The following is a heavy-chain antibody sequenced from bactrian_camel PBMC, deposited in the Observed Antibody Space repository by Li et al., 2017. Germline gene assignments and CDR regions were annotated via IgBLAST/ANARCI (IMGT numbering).Heavy chain of an antibody. CDR2: IGNLRGT. D-gene: IGHD5*01. CDR1: PNTNRRYC. V-gene: IGHV3S55*01. CDR3: IWQQYAS. J-gene: IGHJ4*01. Sequence: HVQLVESGGGSVQAGGSLTLSCEASPNTNRRYCMAWFRQAPGKEREGVASIGNLRGTFVADSIEGRFTISKDSAKSTLYLRMNSQFNHCRGVLVGIWQQYASWGQGTQVTVS.